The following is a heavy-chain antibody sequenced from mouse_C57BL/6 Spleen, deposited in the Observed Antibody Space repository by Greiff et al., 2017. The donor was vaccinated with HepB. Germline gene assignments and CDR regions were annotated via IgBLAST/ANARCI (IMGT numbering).Heavy chain of an antibody. CDR1: GYAFSSYW. V-gene: IGHV1-80*01. Sequence: VMLVESGAELVKPGASVKISCKASGYAFSSYWMNWVKQRPGKGLEWIGQIYPGDGDTNYNGKFKGKATLTADKSSSTAYMQLSSLTSEDSAVYFCARGEEGYYFDYWGQGTTLTVSS. CDR3: ARGEEGYYFDY. J-gene: IGHJ2*01. CDR2: IYPGDGDT.